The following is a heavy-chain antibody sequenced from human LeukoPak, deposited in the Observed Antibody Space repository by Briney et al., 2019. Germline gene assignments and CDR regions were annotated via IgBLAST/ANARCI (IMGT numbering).Heavy chain of an antibody. D-gene: IGHD3-3*01. CDR1: GFTFSSYS. CDR2: ISSSSSYI. CDR3: ARVGDYDFWRDDAFDI. J-gene: IGHJ3*02. V-gene: IGHV3-21*01. Sequence: PGGSLRLSCAASGFTFSSYSMNWFGQAPGKELEWVSSISSSSSYIYYADSVKGRFTISRDNAKNSLYLQMNSLRAEDTAVYYCARVGDYDFWRDDAFDIWGQGTMVSVSS.